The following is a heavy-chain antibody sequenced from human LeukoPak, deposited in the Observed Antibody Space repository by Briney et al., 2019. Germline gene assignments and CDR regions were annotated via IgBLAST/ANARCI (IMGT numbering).Heavy chain of an antibody. CDR1: GFTFSSYA. V-gene: IGHV3-30-3*02. CDR3: SNEKRGPDYYYYMDV. Sequence: GGSLRLSCAASGFTFSSYAMHWVRQAPGKGLEWVAVISYDGSNKYYADSVKGRFTISRDNSKNTLYLQMNSLRAEDTAVYYCSNEKRGPDYYYYMDVWGKGTTVTVSS. CDR2: ISYDGSNK. J-gene: IGHJ6*03.